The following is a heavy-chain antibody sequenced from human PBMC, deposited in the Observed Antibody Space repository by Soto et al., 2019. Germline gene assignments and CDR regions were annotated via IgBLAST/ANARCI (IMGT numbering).Heavy chain of an antibody. CDR2: ISAYNGIT. D-gene: IGHD3-16*01. CDR3: ARGGGGGWSDP. J-gene: IGHJ5*02. CDR1: GYSFNTYF. Sequence: QIQLVQSGAEVKKPGASVKVSCKASGYSFNTYFITWVRQAPGQGLEWMGWISAYNGITNYARKLQGRVTMTTDTPTNTAYRALGRRRWADTAVYCGARGGGGGWSDPWGQGTLVTVSS. V-gene: IGHV1-18*01.